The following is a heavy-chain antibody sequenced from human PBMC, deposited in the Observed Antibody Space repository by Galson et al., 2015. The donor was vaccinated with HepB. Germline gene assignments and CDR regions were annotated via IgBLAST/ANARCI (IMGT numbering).Heavy chain of an antibody. D-gene: IGHD3-10*01. CDR1: GYTFTSYY. Sequence: SVKVSCKASGYTFTSYYMHWVRQAPGQGLEWMGIINPSGGSTSYAQKFQGRVTMTRDTSTSTVYMELSSLRSEDTAVHYCARDSGVGPGTRLGYGMDVWGQGTTVTVSS. CDR2: INPSGGST. J-gene: IGHJ6*02. V-gene: IGHV1-46*01. CDR3: ARDSGVGPGTRLGYGMDV.